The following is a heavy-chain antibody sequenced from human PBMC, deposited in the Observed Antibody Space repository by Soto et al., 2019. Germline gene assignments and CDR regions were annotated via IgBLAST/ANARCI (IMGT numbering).Heavy chain of an antibody. J-gene: IGHJ2*01. D-gene: IGHD4-17*01. CDR2: IYYSGNT. CDR1: GVPISSSSHY. CDR3: SRHEGGDFGVGWFFDL. V-gene: IGHV4-39*01. Sequence: QMQLQESGPGLVKPSETLSLTCTVSGVPISSSSHYWGWIRQPPGKGLEWIGSIYYSGNTYYNPSLRSRVTISVDTSKNNFSLQLNSVTAADTAVYYCSRHEGGDFGVGWFFDLWGRGTLVSVSS.